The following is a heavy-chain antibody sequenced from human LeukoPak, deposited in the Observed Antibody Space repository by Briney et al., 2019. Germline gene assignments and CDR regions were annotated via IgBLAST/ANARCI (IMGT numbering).Heavy chain of an antibody. J-gene: IGHJ5*02. Sequence: SETLSLTCAVYGGSFSGYYWGWIRQPPGKGLEWIGSIYFSGSTYYNPSLKSRVTISVDTSTNQFSLKLSSVTAADTAVYYCARVDFPLIALAGTKHNWFDPWGQGTLVTVSS. V-gene: IGHV4-34*01. D-gene: IGHD6-19*01. CDR2: IYFSGST. CDR3: ARVDFPLIALAGTKHNWFDP. CDR1: GGSFSGYY.